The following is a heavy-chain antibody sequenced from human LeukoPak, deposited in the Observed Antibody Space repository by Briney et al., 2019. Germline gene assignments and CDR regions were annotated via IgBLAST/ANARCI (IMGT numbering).Heavy chain of an antibody. V-gene: IGHV3-33*06. CDR1: GFTFSSYG. D-gene: IGHD6-6*01. CDR2: IWYDGSNK. J-gene: IGHJ5*02. Sequence: GGSLRLSCAASGFTFSSYGMHWVRQAPGKGLEWVAVIWYDGSNKYYADSVKGRFTISRDNSKNTLYLQMNSLRAEDTAVYYCAKTVAARPNWFDPWGQGTLVTVSS. CDR3: AKTVAARPNWFDP.